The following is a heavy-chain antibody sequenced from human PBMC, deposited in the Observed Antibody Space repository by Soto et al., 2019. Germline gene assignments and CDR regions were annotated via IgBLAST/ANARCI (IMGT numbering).Heavy chain of an antibody. D-gene: IGHD6-19*01. CDR3: ARGLGYRSGWYQDY. Sequence: GGSLRLSCAASGFTFSSYGMHWVRQAPGKGLEWVAVIWYDGSNKYYADSVKGRFTISRDNSKNTLYLQMNSLRAEDTAVYYCARGLGYRSGWYQDYCGQVSLVTVSS. J-gene: IGHJ4*02. CDR1: GFTFSSYG. V-gene: IGHV3-33*01. CDR2: IWYDGSNK.